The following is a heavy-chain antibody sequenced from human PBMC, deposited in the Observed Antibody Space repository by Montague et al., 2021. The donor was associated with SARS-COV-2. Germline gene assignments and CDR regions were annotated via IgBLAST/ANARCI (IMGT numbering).Heavy chain of an antibody. Sequence: SETLSLTCTVSGGSISSYYWSWIRRPPGKGLEWIGYIYNSGSTNYNPSLKSPVTISVDTSKNQFSLKLSSVTAADTAVYYCARGDLEMATIESGGPFYYFDYWGQGTLVTVSS. CDR3: ARGDLEMATIESGGPFYYFDY. D-gene: IGHD5-24*01. J-gene: IGHJ4*02. V-gene: IGHV4-59*12. CDR1: GGSISSYY. CDR2: IYNSGST.